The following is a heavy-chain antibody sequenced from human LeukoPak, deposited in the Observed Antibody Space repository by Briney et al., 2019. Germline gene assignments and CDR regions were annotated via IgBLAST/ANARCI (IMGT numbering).Heavy chain of an antibody. CDR3: AILGPTTVTTGVYY. D-gene: IGHD4-17*01. Sequence: PGGSLRLSCAASGFTFSSYWMSWVRQAPGKGLEWVANIKQDGSEKYYVDSVKGRFTISRDNSKNTLYLQMNSLRAEDTAVYYCAILGPTTVTTGVYYWGQGTLVTVSS. CDR1: GFTFSSYW. CDR2: IKQDGSEK. V-gene: IGHV3-7*01. J-gene: IGHJ4*02.